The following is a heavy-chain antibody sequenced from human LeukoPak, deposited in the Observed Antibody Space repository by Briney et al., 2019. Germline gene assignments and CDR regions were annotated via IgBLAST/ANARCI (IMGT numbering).Heavy chain of an antibody. J-gene: IGHJ4*02. CDR2: FDREDDET. D-gene: IGHD4-17*01. Sequence: ASVKVSCKVSGYRLTEFPMHWVRQVPGKGLEWLGGFDREDDETIYAQKFQGRHTLTEDTSSDTSYMELRSLSSEDTAVYFCAREPGDYGDSGFDYWGQGTLVTVSS. CDR1: GYRLTEFP. V-gene: IGHV1-24*01. CDR3: AREPGDYGDSGFDY.